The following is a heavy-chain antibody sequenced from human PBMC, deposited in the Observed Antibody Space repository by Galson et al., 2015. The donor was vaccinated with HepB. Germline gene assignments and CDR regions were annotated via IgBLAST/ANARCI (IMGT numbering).Heavy chain of an antibody. CDR1: GYTFTGYY. Sequence: SVKVSCKASGYTFTGYYMHWVRQAPGQGLEWMGWINPNSGGTNYAQKFQGRVTMTRDTSISTAYMELSRLRSDDTAVYYCARSKRYFDWLLLGWFDPWGQGTLVTVSS. D-gene: IGHD3-9*01. J-gene: IGHJ5*02. V-gene: IGHV1-2*02. CDR3: ARSKRYFDWLLLGWFDP. CDR2: INPNSGGT.